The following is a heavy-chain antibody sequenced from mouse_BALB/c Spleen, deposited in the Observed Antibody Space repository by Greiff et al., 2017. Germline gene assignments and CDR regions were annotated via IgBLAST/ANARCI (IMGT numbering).Heavy chain of an antibody. D-gene: IGHD2-4*01. J-gene: IGHJ3*01. Sequence: QVQLQQPGAELVKPGASVKLSCKASGYTFTSYWMHWVKQRPGQGLEWIGEINPSNGRTNYNEKFKSKATLTVDKSSSTAYMQLSSLTSEDSAVYYCARSRITTGGAGFAYWGQGTLVTVSA. CDR3: ARSRITTGGAGFAY. CDR1: GYTFTSYW. CDR2: INPSNGRT. V-gene: IGHV1S81*02.